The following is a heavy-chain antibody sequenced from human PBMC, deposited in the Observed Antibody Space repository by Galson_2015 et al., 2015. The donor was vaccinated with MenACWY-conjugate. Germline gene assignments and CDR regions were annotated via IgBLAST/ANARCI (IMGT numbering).Heavy chain of an antibody. D-gene: IGHD3-3*01. CDR1: GGTFSNYA. CDR3: ARLAGEFWSGYNISFYYCLDV. CDR2: IIPIFPRA. J-gene: IGHJ6*02. Sequence: SVKVSCKASGGTFSNYAISWVRQAPGQGLEWMGGIIPIFPRADYAHNFQGRVTITADESTSTAYMELSSLRSEDTAVYYCARLAGEFWSGYNISFYYCLDVWGQGTTVTVSS. V-gene: IGHV1-69*13.